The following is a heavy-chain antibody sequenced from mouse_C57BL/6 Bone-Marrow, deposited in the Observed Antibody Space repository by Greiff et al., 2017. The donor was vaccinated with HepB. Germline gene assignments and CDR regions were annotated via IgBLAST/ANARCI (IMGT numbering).Heavy chain of an antibody. V-gene: IGHV1-54*01. CDR3: ARAFLRGYYFDY. J-gene: IGHJ2*01. CDR2: INPGSGGT. CDR1: GYAFTNYL. Sequence: VQLQESGAELVRPGTSVKVSCKASGYAFTNYLIEWVKQRPGQGLEWIGVINPGSGGTNYNEKFKGKATLTADKSSSTAYMQLSSLTSEDSAVYFCARAFLRGYYFDYWGQGTTLTVSS.